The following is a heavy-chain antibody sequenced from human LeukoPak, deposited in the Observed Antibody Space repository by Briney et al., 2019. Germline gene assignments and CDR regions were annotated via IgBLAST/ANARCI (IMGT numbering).Heavy chain of an antibody. CDR3: ARDHCSGTSCYLPRLGFDP. Sequence: ASVKVSCKASGGTFSSYAISWVRQAPGQGLEWMGGIIPIFGTANYAQKFQGRVTITTDESTSTAHMELSSLRSEDTAVYYCARDHCSGTSCYLPRLGFDPWGQGTLVTVSS. CDR1: GGTFSSYA. D-gene: IGHD2-2*01. V-gene: IGHV1-69*05. CDR2: IIPIFGTA. J-gene: IGHJ5*02.